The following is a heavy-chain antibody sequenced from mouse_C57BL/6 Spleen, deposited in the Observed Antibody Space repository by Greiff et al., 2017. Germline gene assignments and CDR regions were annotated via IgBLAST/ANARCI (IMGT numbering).Heavy chain of an antibody. Sequence: QVQLQQPGAELVMPGASVKLSCKASGYTFTSYWMHWVKQRPGQGLEWIGEIDPSDSYTNYNQKFKGKSTVTVDKSSSTAYMQLSSLTSEDSAVYYCARQDYDERDFDYWGQGTTLTVSS. CDR2: IDPSDSYT. CDR1: GYTFTSYW. D-gene: IGHD2-4*01. V-gene: IGHV1-69*01. CDR3: ARQDYDERDFDY. J-gene: IGHJ2*01.